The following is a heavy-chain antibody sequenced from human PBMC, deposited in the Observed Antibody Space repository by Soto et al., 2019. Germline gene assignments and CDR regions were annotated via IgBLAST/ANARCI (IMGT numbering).Heavy chain of an antibody. Sequence: GVSVKVCYKASGFTFTSSALQLVRQARAQRVEWIGWIVVGSGNTNYAQKFQERVTITRDMSTSTAYMELSSLRSEDTAVYYCAADPGVGWLLSYYYGMDVWGQGTTVTVSS. V-gene: IGHV1-58*01. CDR2: IVVGSGNT. D-gene: IGHD3-3*01. J-gene: IGHJ6*01. CDR1: GFTFTSSA. CDR3: AADPGVGWLLSYYYGMDV.